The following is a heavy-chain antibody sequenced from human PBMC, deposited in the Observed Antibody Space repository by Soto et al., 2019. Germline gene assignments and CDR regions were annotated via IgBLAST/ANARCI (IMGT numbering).Heavy chain of an antibody. CDR3: ARMESFGSLNWFDP. J-gene: IGHJ5*02. V-gene: IGHV1-8*02. CDR1: GYTFTNND. CDR2: MNPGSGDT. D-gene: IGHD5-18*01. Sequence: ASVKVSCKASGYTFTNNDVSWVRQATGQGLEWMGWMNPGSGDTGYAQKFQGRVTMTRDISIATAYMELNSLTPEDTAIYYCARMESFGSLNWFDPWGQGTLVTVSS.